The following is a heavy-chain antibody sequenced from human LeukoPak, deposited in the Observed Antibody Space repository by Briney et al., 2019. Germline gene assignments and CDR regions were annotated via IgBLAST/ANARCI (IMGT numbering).Heavy chain of an antibody. Sequence: GGSLRLSCAASEFTFSSYSMNWVRQAPGKGLEWVSYITNSGNSKSYADSVKGRFTISRDNTKNSLYLQMNGLRAEDTAVYYCVRGPHIAATSYWGQGTLVTVSS. V-gene: IGHV3-48*01. J-gene: IGHJ4*02. CDR3: VRGPHIAATSY. CDR2: ITNSGNSK. CDR1: EFTFSSYS. D-gene: IGHD6-25*01.